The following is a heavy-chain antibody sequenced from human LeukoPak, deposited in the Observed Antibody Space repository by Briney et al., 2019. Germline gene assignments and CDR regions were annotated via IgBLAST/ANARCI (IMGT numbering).Heavy chain of an antibody. J-gene: IGHJ6*03. CDR2: IRSKAYGGTT. V-gene: IGHV3-49*04. D-gene: IGHD3-3*01. CDR1: GFTFGDYA. Sequence: GGSLRLSCTASGFTFGDYAMSWVRQAPGKGLEWVGFIRSKAYGGTTEYAASVKGRFTISRDDSKSIAYLQMNSLKTEDTAVYYCTRETRITIFGVSRGYYYMDVWGKGTTVTVSS. CDR3: TRETRITIFGVSRGYYYMDV.